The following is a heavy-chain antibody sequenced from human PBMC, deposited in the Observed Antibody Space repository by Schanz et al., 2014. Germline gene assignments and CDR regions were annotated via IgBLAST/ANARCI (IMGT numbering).Heavy chain of an antibody. CDR1: GYTFTSYG. CDR3: ARAKRFGDMDV. CDR2: ISAYNGHT. Sequence: QVQLVQSGPEVEKPGASVKVSCKASGYTFTSYGIKWVRQAPGQGLEWMGWISAYNGHTDYAQKLQGRVTLTTDTSTSTAYMELRNLRSDDTAVYYCARAKRFGDMDVWGQGTTVTVSS. V-gene: IGHV1-18*01. D-gene: IGHD3-10*01. J-gene: IGHJ6*02.